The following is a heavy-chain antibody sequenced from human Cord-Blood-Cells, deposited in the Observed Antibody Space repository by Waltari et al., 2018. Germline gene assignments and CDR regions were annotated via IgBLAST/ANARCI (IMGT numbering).Heavy chain of an antibody. CDR3: ARDLGYDSSHSYFDY. Sequence: EVQLVESGGGLVQPGGSLRLSCAASGFPFSSSRMTWVRPAPGKGLEWVSYISSIISTIYYADSVKGRFTISRDNAKNSLYLQMNSLRDEDTAVYYCARDLGYDSSHSYFDYWGQGTLVTVSS. CDR1: GFPFSSSR. V-gene: IGHV3-48*02. J-gene: IGHJ4*02. D-gene: IGHD3-22*01. CDR2: ISSIISTI.